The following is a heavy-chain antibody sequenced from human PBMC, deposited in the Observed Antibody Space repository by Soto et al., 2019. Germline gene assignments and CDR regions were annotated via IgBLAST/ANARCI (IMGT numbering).Heavy chain of an antibody. J-gene: IGHJ6*02. D-gene: IGHD6-13*01. V-gene: IGHV4-59*01. CDR1: GGSISSYY. Sequence: SETLSLTCTVSGGSISSYYWSWIRQPPGKGLEWIGYIYYGGSTNYNPSLKSRVTISVDTSKNQFSLKLSSVTAADTAVYYCARASAAAAYYYGMDVWGQGTTVTVSS. CDR2: IYYGGST. CDR3: ARASAAAAYYYGMDV.